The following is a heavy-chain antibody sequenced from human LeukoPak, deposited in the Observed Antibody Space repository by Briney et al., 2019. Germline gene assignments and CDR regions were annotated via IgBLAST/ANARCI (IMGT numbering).Heavy chain of an antibody. V-gene: IGHV4-59*08. J-gene: IGHJ2*01. CDR3: ARHMHFWSKPYFDL. CDR2: FSSIASA. D-gene: IGHD3-3*02. Sequence: SETLSLTCTVSGGSISTYYWSWIRQPPGKGLEWIGYFSSIASAYYNLSLKSRVTISVDTSKNQFSLKLSSVTAADTAVYYYARHMHFWSKPYFDLWGRGTLVTVSS. CDR1: GGSISTYY.